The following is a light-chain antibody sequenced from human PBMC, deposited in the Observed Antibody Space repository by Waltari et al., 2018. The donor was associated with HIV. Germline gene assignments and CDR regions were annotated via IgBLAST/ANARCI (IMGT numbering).Light chain of an antibody. CDR3: CSYRGSNTWV. J-gene: IGLJ3*02. CDR1: SSDVGTYDL. Sequence: QSALTQPASVSGSPGQSITVSCTGTSSDVGTYDLVSSYQQHPGKAPKLMIYEVTKRPSGVSNRFSGSKSGNTASLTVSGLQADDEAEYYCCSYRGSNTWVFGGGTKVTVL. V-gene: IGLV2-23*02. CDR2: EVT.